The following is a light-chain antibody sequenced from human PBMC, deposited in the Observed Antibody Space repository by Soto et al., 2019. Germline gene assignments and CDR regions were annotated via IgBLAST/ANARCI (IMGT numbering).Light chain of an antibody. CDR1: SGSLS. V-gene: IGLV1-44*01. Sequence: QSVLTQPPSASGTPGQRVTISCSASSGSLSVDWYQHLPGTAPKLLIYSNYQRPSGVPDRFSGSKSGTSASRVISGLQSEDDADYYCAGRDDSLSGLYVFGTGTKLTVL. CDR2: SNY. CDR3: AGRDDSLSGLYV. J-gene: IGLJ1*01.